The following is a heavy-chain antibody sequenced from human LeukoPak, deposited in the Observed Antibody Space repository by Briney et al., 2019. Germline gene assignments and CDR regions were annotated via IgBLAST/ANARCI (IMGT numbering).Heavy chain of an antibody. V-gene: IGHV4-59*01. D-gene: IGHD7-27*01. CDR3: ASGYRTGEDAFDI. J-gene: IGHJ3*02. CDR1: GGSISSYY. Sequence: SETLSLTCTVSGGSISSYYWSWIRQPPGKGLEWIGYIYYSGSTNYNPSLKSRVTISVDTSKNQFSLKLSSVTAADTAVYYCASGYRTGEDAFDIWGQGTMVTVSS. CDR2: IYYSGST.